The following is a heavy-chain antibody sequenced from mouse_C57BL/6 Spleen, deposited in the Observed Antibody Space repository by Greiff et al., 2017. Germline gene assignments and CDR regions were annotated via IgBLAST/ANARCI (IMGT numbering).Heavy chain of an antibody. Sequence: QVQLQQSGAELARPGASVKLSCKASGYTFTSYGISWVKQRTGQGLEWIGEIYPRSGNTYYNEKFKGKATLTADKSSSTAYMELRSLTYEDSAVYFCARWDYDGYDAMDYWGQGTSVTVAS. CDR3: ARWDYDGYDAMDY. D-gene: IGHD2-4*01. J-gene: IGHJ4*01. V-gene: IGHV1-81*01. CDR2: IYPRSGNT. CDR1: GYTFTSYG.